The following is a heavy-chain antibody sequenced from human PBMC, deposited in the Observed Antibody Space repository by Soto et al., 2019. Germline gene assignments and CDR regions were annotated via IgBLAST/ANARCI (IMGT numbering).Heavy chain of an antibody. D-gene: IGHD3-3*01. CDR3: AKDRVFGVVIYFDY. V-gene: IGHV3-23*01. CDR2: ISGSGGST. CDR1: GFTFSSYA. Sequence: GGSLRLSCAASGFTFSSYAMSWVRQAPGKGLEWVSAISGSGGSTYYEDSVKGRFTISRDNSKNTLYLQMNSLRAEATAVYCCAKDRVFGVVIYFDYWGQGTLVTVSS. J-gene: IGHJ4*02.